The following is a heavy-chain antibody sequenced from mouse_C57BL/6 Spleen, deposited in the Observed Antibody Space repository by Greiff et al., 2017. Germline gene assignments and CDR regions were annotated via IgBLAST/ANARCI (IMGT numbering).Heavy chain of an antibody. CDR3: TRSGSNGYFDV. CDR1: GYTFTDYE. Sequence: VQLQESGAELVRPGASVTLSCKASGYTFTDYEMHWVKQTPVHGLEWIGAIDPETGGTAYNQKFKGKAILTADKASSTAYMELRSLTSEDSAVYYCTRSGSNGYFDVWGTGTTVTVSS. J-gene: IGHJ1*03. D-gene: IGHD1-1*01. V-gene: IGHV1-15*01. CDR2: IDPETGGT.